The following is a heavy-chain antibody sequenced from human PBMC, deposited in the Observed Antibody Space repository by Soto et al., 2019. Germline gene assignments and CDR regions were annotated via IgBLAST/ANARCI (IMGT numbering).Heavy chain of an antibody. CDR2: INHSGST. Sequence: PSETLSLTCAVYGGSFSGYYWSWIRQPPGKGLEWIGEINHSGSTNYNPSLKSRVTISVDTSKNQFSLKLSSVTAADTAVYYCARGRYGSGSYYSDYWGQGTLVTVSS. CDR1: GGSFSGYY. D-gene: IGHD3-10*01. V-gene: IGHV4-34*01. CDR3: ARGRYGSGSYYSDY. J-gene: IGHJ4*02.